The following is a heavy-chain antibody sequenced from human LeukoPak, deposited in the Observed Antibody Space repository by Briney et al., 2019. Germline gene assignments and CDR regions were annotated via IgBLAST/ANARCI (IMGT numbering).Heavy chain of an antibody. CDR1: GFTFSSYS. V-gene: IGHV3-21*01. CDR3: ARPTGGRTSDHYFDY. J-gene: IGHJ4*02. CDR2: ISSSSSYI. D-gene: IGHD7-27*01. Sequence: PGGSLRLSCAASGFTFSSYSMNWVRQAPGKGLEWVSSISSSSSYIYYADSVKGRFTVSRDNAKNSLYLQMNSLRAEDTAVYYCARPTGGRTSDHYFDYWGQGTLVTVSS.